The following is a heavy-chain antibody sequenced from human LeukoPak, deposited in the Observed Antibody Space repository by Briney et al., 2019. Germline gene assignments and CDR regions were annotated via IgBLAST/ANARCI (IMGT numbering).Heavy chain of an antibody. CDR3: AREGDGDYEDYFDY. CDR2: ISAYNGNT. CDR1: GYTFTSYG. J-gene: IGHJ4*02. V-gene: IGHV1-18*01. D-gene: IGHD4-17*01. Sequence: GASVKVSCKASGYTFTSYGISWVRQATGQGLEWMGWISAYNGNTNYAQKLQGRVTMTTDTSTSTAYMELRSLRSDDTAVYYCAREGDGDYEDYFDYWGQGTLVTVSS.